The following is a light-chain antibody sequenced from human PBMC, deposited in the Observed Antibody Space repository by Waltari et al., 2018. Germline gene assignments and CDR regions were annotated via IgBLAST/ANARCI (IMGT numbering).Light chain of an antibody. J-gene: IGKJ2*01. V-gene: IGKV3-20*01. CDR2: GAS. CDR1: QSVSSSY. CDR3: QQYGSSPYT. Sequence: DIVLTQSPGTLSLSPGERATLSCRASQSVSSSYLAWDQQKPGQAPRLLIYGASSRATGIPDRFSGSGSGTDFTLTISRLEPEDFAVYYCQQYGSSPYTFGQGTKLEI.